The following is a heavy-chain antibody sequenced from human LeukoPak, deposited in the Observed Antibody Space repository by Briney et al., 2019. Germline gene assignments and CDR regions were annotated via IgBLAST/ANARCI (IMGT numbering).Heavy chain of an antibody. CDR1: GFIFSTYG. V-gene: IGHV3-30*03. Sequence: QPGGSLGLSCAASGFIFSTYGMHWVRQAPGKGLEGVAVISYDGSKKYYADSVKGRFTISRDNSKNTLYLQMNSLRAEDTAVYYCARTLYSSSWYAFDYWGQGTLVTVSS. CDR3: ARTLYSSSWYAFDY. CDR2: ISYDGSKK. D-gene: IGHD6-13*01. J-gene: IGHJ4*02.